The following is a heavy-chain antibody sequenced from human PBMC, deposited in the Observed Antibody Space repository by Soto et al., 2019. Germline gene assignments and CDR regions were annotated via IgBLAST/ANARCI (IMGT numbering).Heavy chain of an antibody. CDR3: PLLVITLSPPLDY. D-gene: IGHD2-21*01. V-gene: IGHV3-23*01. CDR1: GFTFSSYA. CDR2: ISGSGGST. Sequence: EVQLLESGGGLVQPGGSLRLSCAASGFTFSSYAMSWVRQAPGKGLEWVSAISGSGGSTYYADSVKGRFTISRDNSKNTRYLQMNSLRAEDTAVYYCPLLVITLSPPLDYWGQGTLVTVSS. J-gene: IGHJ4*02.